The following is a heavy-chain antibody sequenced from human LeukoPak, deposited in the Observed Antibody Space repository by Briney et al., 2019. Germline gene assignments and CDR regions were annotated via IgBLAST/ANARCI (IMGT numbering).Heavy chain of an antibody. D-gene: IGHD2-2*01. CDR1: GYTFTSYD. V-gene: IGHV1-8*01. J-gene: IGHJ5*02. CDR2: MNPNSGNT. CDR3: AILSDIVVVPAADNWFDP. Sequence: ASVKVSSKPSGYTFTSYDINWVRQAPGQGLEWMGWMNPNSGNTGYAQKFQGRVTMTRNTSISTAYMELSSLRSEDTAVYYCAILSDIVVVPAADNWFDPWGQGTLVTVSS.